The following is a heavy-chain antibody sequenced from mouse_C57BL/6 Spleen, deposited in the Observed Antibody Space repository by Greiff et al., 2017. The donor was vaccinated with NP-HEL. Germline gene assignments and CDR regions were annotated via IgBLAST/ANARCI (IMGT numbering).Heavy chain of an antibody. V-gene: IGHV1-64*01. CDR1: GYTFTSYW. D-gene: IGHD2-2*01. CDR3: ARAMGYDRFPFAY. Sequence: QVQLKQPGAELVKPGASVKLSCKASGYTFTSYWMHWVKQRPGQGLEWIGMIHPNSGSTNYNEKFKSKATLTVDKSSSTAYMQLSSLTSEDSAVYYCARAMGYDRFPFAYWGQGTLVTVSA. J-gene: IGHJ3*01. CDR2: IHPNSGST.